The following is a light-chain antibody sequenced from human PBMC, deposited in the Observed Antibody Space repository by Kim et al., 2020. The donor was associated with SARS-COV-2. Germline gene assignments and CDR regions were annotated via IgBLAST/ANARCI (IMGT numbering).Light chain of an antibody. Sequence: GQAITISCTGSSSDVGGNKSVSWYQHHPGKAPKLMVCDIRRRPAGVSNRFSGTKAGSTASLTSAGLQAEDEADYYCSSYTSSSTLIFGGGTKLTVL. CDR3: SSYTSSSTLI. V-gene: IGLV2-14*03. CDR1: SSDVGGNKS. J-gene: IGLJ2*01. CDR2: DIR.